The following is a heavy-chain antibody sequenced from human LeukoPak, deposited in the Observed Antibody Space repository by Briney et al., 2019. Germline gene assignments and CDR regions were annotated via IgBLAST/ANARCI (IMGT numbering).Heavy chain of an antibody. J-gene: IGHJ6*02. V-gene: IGHV1-2*04. Sequence: ASVTVSCKASGYTFTSYGISWVRQAPGQGLEWMGWINPNSGGTNYAQKFQGWVTMTRDTSISTAYMELSRLRSDDTAVYYCARGGDYENYYYGMDVWGQGTTVTVSS. CDR3: ARGGDYENYYYGMDV. CDR2: INPNSGGT. D-gene: IGHD4-17*01. CDR1: GYTFTSYG.